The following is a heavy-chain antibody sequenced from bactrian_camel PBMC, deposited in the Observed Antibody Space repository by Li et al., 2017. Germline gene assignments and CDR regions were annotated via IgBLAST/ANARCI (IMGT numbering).Heavy chain of an antibody. D-gene: IGHD4*01. CDR2: LTRDGYP. CDR3: AADRLKNWARPLTPYDWNY. CDR1: GCTYRPCN. J-gene: IGHJ4*01. V-gene: IGHV3S53*01. Sequence: VQAGGSLRLSCAASGCTYRPCNMDWYRQAPGKEREKVSALTRDGYPGYAPSVKGRFTISQDSAKNTVYLQMSGLKPEDTAMYYCAADRLKNWARPLTPYDWNYWGQGTQVTVSS.